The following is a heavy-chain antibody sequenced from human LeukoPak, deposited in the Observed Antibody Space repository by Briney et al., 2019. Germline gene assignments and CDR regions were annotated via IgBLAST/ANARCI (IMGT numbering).Heavy chain of an antibody. D-gene: IGHD5-18*01. V-gene: IGHV5-51*01. CDR3: ARRSGYSYGYKTEFDY. Sequence: GESLKISCKGSGYSFTSYCIGWVRQMPGKGLGWMGIIYPGDSDTRYSPSFQGQVTISADKSISTAYLQWSSLKASDTAMYYCARRSGYSYGYKTEFDYWGQGTLVTVSS. J-gene: IGHJ4*02. CDR2: IYPGDSDT. CDR1: GYSFTSYC.